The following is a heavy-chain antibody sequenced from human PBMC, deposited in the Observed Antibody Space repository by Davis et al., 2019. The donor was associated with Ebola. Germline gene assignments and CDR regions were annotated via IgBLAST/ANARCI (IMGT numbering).Heavy chain of an antibody. CDR1: GGSISSYY. CDR3: ARHSRYCTDGVCYRRGVDY. CDR2: IYYSGST. Sequence: SETLSLTCTVSGGSISSYYWSWIRQPPGKGLEWIGYIYYSGSTNYNPSLKSRVTISVDTSKNQFSLKLSSVTAADTAVYYCARHSRYCTDGVCYRRGVDYWGQGTLVTVSS. J-gene: IGHJ4*02. D-gene: IGHD2-8*01. V-gene: IGHV4-59*01.